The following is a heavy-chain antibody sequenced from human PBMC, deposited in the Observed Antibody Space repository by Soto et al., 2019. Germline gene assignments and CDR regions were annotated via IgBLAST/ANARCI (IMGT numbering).Heavy chain of an antibody. V-gene: IGHV4-59*01. J-gene: IGHJ4*02. CDR3: AGLRGYAGSPIDY. Sequence: SSATLSLSYTVSGGNIIGGDGSWIRQPPGKGLEWIGYISYSGNTNYNPSLKSRVTMSVDTPKNQFSLRLSSVTTADTAVYYCAGLRGYAGSPIDYWGQGTLVTGSS. D-gene: IGHD2-15*01. CDR1: GGNIIGGD. CDR2: ISYSGNT.